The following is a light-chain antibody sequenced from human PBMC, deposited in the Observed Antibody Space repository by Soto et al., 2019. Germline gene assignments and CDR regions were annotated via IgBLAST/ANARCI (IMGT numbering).Light chain of an antibody. V-gene: IGKV1-6*02. CDR2: GAS. Sequence: AIQMTQYPSSLSASVGDRVTITCRASQGIGTELGWYQLKPGKAPKLLVYGASTLQSGVLPRFSGSGSGTDFTLTISSLQPDDFSTYYCLQYFSYPRTFGQVTKVEIK. J-gene: IGKJ1*01. CDR1: QGIGTE. CDR3: LQYFSYPRT.